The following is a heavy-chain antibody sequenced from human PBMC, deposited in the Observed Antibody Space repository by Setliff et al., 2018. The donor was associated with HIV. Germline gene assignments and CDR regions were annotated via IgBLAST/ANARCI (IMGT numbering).Heavy chain of an antibody. J-gene: IGHJ4*02. CDR1: GYTFTGYY. CDR3: ARAFAAAGTPFDY. CDR2: INPNSGGT. Sequence: ASVKVSCKASGYTFTGYYMHWVRQAPGRGLEWMGWINPNSGGTNYAQKFQGWVTMTRDTSISTAYMELSRLRSDDTAVYYCARAFAAAGTPFDYWGQGTLVTVS. V-gene: IGHV1-2*04. D-gene: IGHD6-13*01.